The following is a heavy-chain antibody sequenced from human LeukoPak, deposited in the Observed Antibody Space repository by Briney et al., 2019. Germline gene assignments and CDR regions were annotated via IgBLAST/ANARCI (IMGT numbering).Heavy chain of an antibody. V-gene: IGHV4-38-2*02. CDR3: ARDPYSSSWYHGDAFDI. Sequence: SETLSLTCTVSGYSISSGYYWGWIRPPPGKGLEWIGSIYHSGSTYYNPSLKSRVTISVDTSKNQFSLKLSSVTAADTAVYYCARDPYSSSWYHGDAFDIWGQGTMVTVSS. CDR2: IYHSGST. CDR1: GYSISSGYY. J-gene: IGHJ3*02. D-gene: IGHD6-13*01.